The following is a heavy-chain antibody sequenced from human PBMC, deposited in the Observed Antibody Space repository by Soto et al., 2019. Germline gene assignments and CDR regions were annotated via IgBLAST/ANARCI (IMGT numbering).Heavy chain of an antibody. CDR1: GAALSSGGYF. Sequence: SETLSLTCTVSGAALSSGGYFYTWVRQPPGKGLEWLGYIDYSGGTNYNPSLKSRVAISLDKSKSQFSLRLISVTAAATAVYYCTREQSDDNYFDPWGQGTLVTVSS. CDR3: TREQSDDNYFDP. D-gene: IGHD6-19*01. V-gene: IGHV4-61*08. CDR2: IDYSGGT. J-gene: IGHJ5*02.